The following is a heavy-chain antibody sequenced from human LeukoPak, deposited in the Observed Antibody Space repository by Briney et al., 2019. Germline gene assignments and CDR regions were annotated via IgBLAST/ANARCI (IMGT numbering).Heavy chain of an antibody. CDR2: ISSSGSTI. CDR1: GFTVSRDY. V-gene: IGHV3-48*03. J-gene: IGHJ6*04. Sequence: PGGSLRLSCAASGFTVSRDYMNWVRQAPGKGLEWVSYISSSGSTIYYADSVKGRFTISRDNAKNSLCLQMNSLRAEDTAVYYCAELGITMIGGVWGKGTTVTISS. CDR3: AELGITMIGGV. D-gene: IGHD3-10*02.